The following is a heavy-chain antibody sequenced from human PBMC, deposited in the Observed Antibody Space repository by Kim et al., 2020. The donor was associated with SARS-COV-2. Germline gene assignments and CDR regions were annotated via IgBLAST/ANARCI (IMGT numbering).Heavy chain of an antibody. CDR2: IDWDDDK. CDR3: ARIMGPLTYSSGSDPESYGMDV. CDR1: GFSLSTSGMC. D-gene: IGHD6-19*01. Sequence: SGPTLVNPTQTLTLTCTFSGFSLSTSGMCVSWIRQPPGKALEWLARIDWDDDKYYSTSLKTRLTISKDTSKNQVVLTMTNMDPVDTATYYCARIMGPLTYSSGSDPESYGMDVWGQGTTVTVSS. V-gene: IGHV2-70*11. J-gene: IGHJ6*02.